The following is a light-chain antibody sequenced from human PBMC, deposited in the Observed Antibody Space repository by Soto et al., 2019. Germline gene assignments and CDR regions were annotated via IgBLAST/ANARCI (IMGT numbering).Light chain of an antibody. J-gene: IGKJ2*02. V-gene: IGKV3D-20*02. CDR1: HFVTSRS. Sequence: EIVLTQSPGPLSLSPGESATLLCRASHFVTSRSLAWYQQKPGQAPGLLIYGASTRATGIPDRFSGSGSGTDFTLTITPLEPEDFAVYYCQQRGKWPSTFGPGTKVDIK. CDR3: QQRGKWPST. CDR2: GAS.